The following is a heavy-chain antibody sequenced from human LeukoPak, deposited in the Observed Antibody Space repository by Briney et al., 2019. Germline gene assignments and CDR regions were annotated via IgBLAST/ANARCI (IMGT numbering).Heavy chain of an antibody. CDR2: ISYDGSNE. V-gene: IGHV3-30*18. J-gene: IGHJ6*02. CDR3: AKDRSTSSRGLYYYGMDV. CDR1: GFTFRTYG. Sequence: GRSPRLSCAASGFTFRTYGMNWVRQAPGKGREWVAIISYDGSNEDYADSVKGRFTISRDNSKNTMYLQMNSLRAEDTALYYCAKDRSTSSRGLYYYGMDVWGQGTTVTVSS. D-gene: IGHD6-6*01.